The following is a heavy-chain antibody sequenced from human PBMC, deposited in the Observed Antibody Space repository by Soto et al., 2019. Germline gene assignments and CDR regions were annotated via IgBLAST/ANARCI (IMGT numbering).Heavy chain of an antibody. CDR3: AMEYCSSTSCDRDY. D-gene: IGHD2-2*02. J-gene: IGHJ4*02. V-gene: IGHV1-69*02. CDR1: GGTFSSYT. CDR2: IIPILGIA. Sequence: QVQLVQSGAEVKKPGSSVKVSCKASGGTFSSYTISWVRQAPGQGLEWMGRIIPILGIANYAQKVQGRVTTTAAKSTSTAYMELSSLRSEDTAVYYCAMEYCSSTSCDRDYWGQGTLVTVSS.